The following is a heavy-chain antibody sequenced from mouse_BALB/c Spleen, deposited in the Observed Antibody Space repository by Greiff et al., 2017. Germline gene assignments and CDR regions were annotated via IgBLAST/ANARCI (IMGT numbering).Heavy chain of an antibody. V-gene: IGHV5-6*01. CDR2: ISSGGSYT. CDR3: ARQDGSLYAMDD. D-gene: IGHD2-3*01. CDR1: GFTFSSYG. J-gene: IGHJ4*01. Sequence: EVKLMESGGDLVKPGGSLKLSCAASGFTFSSYGMSWVRQTPDKRLEWVATISSGGSYTYYPDSVKGRFTISRDNAKNTLYLQMSSLKSEDTAMYYCARQDGSLYAMDDWGQGTSVTVSS.